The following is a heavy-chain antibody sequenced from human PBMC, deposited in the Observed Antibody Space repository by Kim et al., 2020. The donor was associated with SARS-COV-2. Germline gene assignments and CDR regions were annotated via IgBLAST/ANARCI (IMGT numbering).Heavy chain of an antibody. Sequence: DSVTGTFTLSRDNSKNTVYLQMSSLRAEDTAVYYCARDLLVRAASDGMDVWGQGTTVTVSS. CDR3: ARDLLVRAASDGMDV. J-gene: IGHJ6*02. D-gene: IGHD1-26*01. V-gene: IGHV3-30*07.